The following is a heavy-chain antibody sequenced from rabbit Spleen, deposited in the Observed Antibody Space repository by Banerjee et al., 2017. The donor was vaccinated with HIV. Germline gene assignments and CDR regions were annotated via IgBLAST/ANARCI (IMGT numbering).Heavy chain of an antibody. CDR3: ARGAYDSSSGYYDGYYFNL. Sequence: QEQLKESGGGLVQPGGSLKLSCKASGFDFSNYGVTWVRQAPGKGLEWIGYIDPVFGITYYASWVNGRFSISRENAQNTVFLQMTSLTAADTATYFCARGAYDSSSGYYDGYYFNLWGPGTLVTVS. CDR1: GFDFSNYG. D-gene: IGHD1-1*01. V-gene: IGHV1S47*01. J-gene: IGHJ4*01. CDR2: IDPVFGIT.